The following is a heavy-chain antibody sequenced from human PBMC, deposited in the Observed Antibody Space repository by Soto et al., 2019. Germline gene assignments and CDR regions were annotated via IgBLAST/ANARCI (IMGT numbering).Heavy chain of an antibody. V-gene: IGHV4-31*03. Sequence: SETLSLTCTVSGGSISSGGYYWSWIRQHPGKGLGWIGYIYYSGSTYYNPSLKSRVTISVDTSKNQFSLKLSSVTAADTAVYYCAREGRYFDWSRDAFDIWGQGTMVTVS. CDR1: GGSISSGGYY. CDR2: IYYSGST. CDR3: AREGRYFDWSRDAFDI. D-gene: IGHD3-9*01. J-gene: IGHJ3*02.